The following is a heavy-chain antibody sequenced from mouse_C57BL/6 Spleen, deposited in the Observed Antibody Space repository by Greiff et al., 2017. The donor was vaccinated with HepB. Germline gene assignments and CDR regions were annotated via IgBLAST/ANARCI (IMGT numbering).Heavy chain of an antibody. CDR2: IHPNSGST. CDR3: ARDDYYGSSYVGYFDV. CDR1: GYTFTSYW. Sequence: LQQPGAELVKPGASVKLSCKASGYTFTSYWMHWVKQRPGQGLEWIGMIHPNSGSTNYNEKFKSKATLTVDKSSSTAYMQLSSLTSEDSAVYYCARDDYYGSSYVGYFDVWGTGTTVTVSS. D-gene: IGHD1-1*01. V-gene: IGHV1-64*01. J-gene: IGHJ1*03.